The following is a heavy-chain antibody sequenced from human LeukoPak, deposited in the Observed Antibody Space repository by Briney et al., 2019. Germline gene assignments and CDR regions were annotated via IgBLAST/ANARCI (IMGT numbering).Heavy chain of an antibody. J-gene: IGHJ4*02. CDR1: GLSFRDYW. CDR2: ISGGSDHT. CDR3: ARCQYNSSPDI. Sequence: GGSLRLSCAASGLSFRDYWVSWMRQAPGKGLGWVSYISGGSDHTNYADSVKGRFTISRGNAKNSLYLQMNSLTDDDTAVYYCARCQYNSSPDIWGQGTLVTVSS. V-gene: IGHV3-11*03. D-gene: IGHD1-14*01.